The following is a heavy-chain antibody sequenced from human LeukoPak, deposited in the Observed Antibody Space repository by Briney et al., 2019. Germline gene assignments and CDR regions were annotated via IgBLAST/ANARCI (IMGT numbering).Heavy chain of an antibody. Sequence: PGGSLRLSCAASGFTFSSYSMNWVRQAPGKGLEWVSSISSSSSYIYYADSVKGRFTISRDNAKNSLYLQMNSLRAEDTAVYYCARGPYQLLSYYFDYWGQGTLVTVSS. D-gene: IGHD2-2*01. V-gene: IGHV3-21*01. J-gene: IGHJ4*02. CDR1: GFTFSSYS. CDR3: ARGPYQLLSYYFDY. CDR2: ISSSSSYI.